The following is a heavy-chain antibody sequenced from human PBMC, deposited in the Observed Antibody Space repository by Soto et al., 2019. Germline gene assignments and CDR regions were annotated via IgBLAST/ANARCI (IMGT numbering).Heavy chain of an antibody. V-gene: IGHV3-30-3*01. CDR3: ARAGYCSSTSCYMSPDY. J-gene: IGHJ4*02. D-gene: IGHD2-2*02. Sequence: GRPLRLPKAAAGGTFGGFARHRVRQTPGKGLEWVAVISYDGSNKYYADSVKGRFTISRDNSKNTLYLQMNSLRAEDTAVYYCARAGYCSSTSCYMSPDYWGQGTLVTVPS. CDR2: ISYDGSNK. CDR1: GGTFGGFA.